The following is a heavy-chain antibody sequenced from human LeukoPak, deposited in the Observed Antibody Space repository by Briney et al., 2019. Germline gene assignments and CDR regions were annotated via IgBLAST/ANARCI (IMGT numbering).Heavy chain of an antibody. V-gene: IGHV4-34*01. CDR3: ARGEDGTGDYRPTYFDS. J-gene: IGHJ4*02. D-gene: IGHD4-17*01. CDR2: INHGGGT. CDR1: GGSFSDYF. Sequence: SETLSLTCAVYGGSFSDYFWNWIRQTPGKGLEWIGEINHGGGTNYNPSLKSRATISVDTSKKQFSLNLTSATAADTAVYYCARGEDGTGDYRPTYFDSWAREPWSPSPQ.